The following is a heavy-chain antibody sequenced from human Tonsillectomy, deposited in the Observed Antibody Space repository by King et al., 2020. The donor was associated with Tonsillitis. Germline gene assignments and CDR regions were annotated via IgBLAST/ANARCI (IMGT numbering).Heavy chain of an antibody. CDR1: GFTFSSYA. CDR3: AKVRFCDIARYRYVMDV. D-gene: IGHD1-14*01. CDR2: ISGSGVRT. J-gene: IGHJ6*01. V-gene: IGHV3-23*04. Sequence: DVQLVESGGNLAQPGGSLRLSCAASGFTFSSYAMNWVRQAPGKGLEWVSAISGSGVRTYYADSVQGRFTISRDKSKSTLYLQMDRLRAEDAAVCFCAKVRFCDIARYRYVMDVWARGTSVTV.